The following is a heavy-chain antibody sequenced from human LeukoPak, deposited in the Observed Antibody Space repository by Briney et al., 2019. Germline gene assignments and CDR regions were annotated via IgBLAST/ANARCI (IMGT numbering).Heavy chain of an antibody. J-gene: IGHJ4*02. V-gene: IGHV3-33*01. CDR2: MWYDGSRE. CDR3: ARDLSFGSLDF. D-gene: IGHD1-26*01. Sequence: GGSLRLSCAASGFILSTHGMHWVRQAPGKGLEWVAGMWYDGSREDYADSVKGRFTISRDMSKNTLNLQMNSLRVEGTAMFYCARDLSFGSLDFRGQGTLVTVSS. CDR1: GFILSTHG.